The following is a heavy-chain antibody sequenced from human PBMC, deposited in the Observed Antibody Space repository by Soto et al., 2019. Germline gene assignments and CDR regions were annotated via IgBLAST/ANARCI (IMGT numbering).Heavy chain of an antibody. J-gene: IGHJ3*02. V-gene: IGHV4-59*01. CDR1: GGSISSYY. CDR3: AREEGDAFDI. CDR2: IYYSGST. Sequence: SETLSLTCTVSGGSISSYYWSWIRQPPGKGLEWIGYIYYSGSTNYNPSLKSRVTISVDTSKNQFSLKLSSVTAADTAVYYCAREEGDAFDIWGQGTMVTVSS.